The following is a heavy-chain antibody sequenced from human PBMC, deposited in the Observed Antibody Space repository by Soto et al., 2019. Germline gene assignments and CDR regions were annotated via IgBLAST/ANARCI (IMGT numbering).Heavy chain of an antibody. D-gene: IGHD3-10*01. V-gene: IGHV1-18*01. Sequence: QVHLVQSGAEVKKPGASVKVSCKASGYTFTRYCITWVRQAPGQGLERMGWISAHNGNTDFAQKRPGRDIVTRNPSPRTAYMALGCLRSVETAMNYCARGAYGEYGGQGAVVTVSS. CDR3: ARGAYGEY. CDR2: ISAHNGNT. CDR1: GYTFTRYC. J-gene: IGHJ4*02.